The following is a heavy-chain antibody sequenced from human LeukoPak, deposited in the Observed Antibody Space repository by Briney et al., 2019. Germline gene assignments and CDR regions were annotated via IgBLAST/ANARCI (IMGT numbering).Heavy chain of an antibody. J-gene: IGHJ6*02. D-gene: IGHD6-13*01. CDR3: ARHDGSSSWFVYYYGMDV. V-gene: IGHV5-51*01. CDR2: IYPGDSDT. Sequence: GESLKISCKGSGYSFTSYWIGWVRQMPGKGLEWMGIIYPGDSDTRYSPSFQGQVTISADKSISTAYLQWSSLKASDTAMYYCARHDGSSSWFVYYYGMDVWGQGTTVTVSS. CDR1: GYSFTSYW.